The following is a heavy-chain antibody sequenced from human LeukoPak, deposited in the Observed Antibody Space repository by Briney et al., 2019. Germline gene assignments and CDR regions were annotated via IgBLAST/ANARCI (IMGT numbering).Heavy chain of an antibody. Sequence: GGSVRLSCAGSGFIFSDYYMSWIRQAPGRGLEWVSYISSSSSNIFYADSFKGRFTISRDNAQNSLYLQMNSLRVEDTAVYYCARDPPGAHFDYWGQGTLVTVSS. J-gene: IGHJ4*02. D-gene: IGHD7-27*01. CDR3: ARDPPGAHFDY. CDR1: GFIFSDYY. CDR2: ISSSSSNI. V-gene: IGHV3-11*04.